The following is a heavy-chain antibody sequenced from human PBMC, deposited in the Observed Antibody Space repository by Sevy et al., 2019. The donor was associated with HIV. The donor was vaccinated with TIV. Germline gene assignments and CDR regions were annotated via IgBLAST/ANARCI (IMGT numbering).Heavy chain of an antibody. Sequence: SETLSLTCTVSGGSVSSGSYYWSWIRQPPGKGLEWIGYIYYSGSTNYNPSLKSRVTISVDTSKNQFSLKLSSVTAAETAVYYCARLGYRTSTSCYPEGYYYYGMDVWGQGTTVTVSS. J-gene: IGHJ6*02. V-gene: IGHV4-61*01. D-gene: IGHD2-2*01. CDR3: ARLGYRTSTSCYPEGYYYYGMDV. CDR2: IYYSGST. CDR1: GGSVSSGSYY.